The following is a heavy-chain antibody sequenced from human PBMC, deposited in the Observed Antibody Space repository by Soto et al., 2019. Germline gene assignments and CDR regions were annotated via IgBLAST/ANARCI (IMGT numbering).Heavy chain of an antibody. CDR2: ISSTTNYI. V-gene: IGHV3-21*06. CDR1: GFIFTRYS. Sequence: GGSLRLSCAASGFIFTRYSMNWVCQAPGKGLEWVSSISSTTNYIYYGDSMKGRFTISRDNAKNSLYLEMNSPRAEDTAVYYCARESEDLTSNFDYWGQGTLVTVSS. CDR3: ARESEDLTSNFDY. J-gene: IGHJ4*02.